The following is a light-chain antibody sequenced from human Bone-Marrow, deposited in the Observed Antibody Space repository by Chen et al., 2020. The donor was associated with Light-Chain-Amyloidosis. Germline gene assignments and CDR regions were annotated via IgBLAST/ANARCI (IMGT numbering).Light chain of an antibody. CDR1: SLRYYP. V-gene: IGLV3-19*01. CDR2: RNN. CDR3: SSRDTTGNHLL. Sequence: SSELTQDPAVSVTLGQTVRITYQGDSLRYYPATWYQQKPGKAPVLVISRNNNRPSGIPDRFSGSSSGNAASLTITGAQAEDEADYHCSSRDTTGNHLLFGGGTSLTVL. J-gene: IGLJ2*01.